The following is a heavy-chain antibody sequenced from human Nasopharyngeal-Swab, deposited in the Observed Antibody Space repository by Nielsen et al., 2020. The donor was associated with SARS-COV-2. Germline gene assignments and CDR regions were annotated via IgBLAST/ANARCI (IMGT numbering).Heavy chain of an antibody. CDR2: ISSSSSTI. CDR3: ASNPTGYSSSWYFYYYYMDV. D-gene: IGHD6-13*01. J-gene: IGHJ6*03. V-gene: IGHV3-48*02. CDR1: GFTFSSYS. Sequence: GESLKISCAASGFTFSSYSMNWVRQAPGKGLEWVSYISSSSSTIYYADSVKGRFTISRDNAKNSLYLQMNSLRDEDTAVYYCASNPTGYSSSWYFYYYYMDVWGKGTTVTASS.